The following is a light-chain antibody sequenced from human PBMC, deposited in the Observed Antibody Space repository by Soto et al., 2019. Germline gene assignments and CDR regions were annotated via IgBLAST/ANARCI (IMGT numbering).Light chain of an antibody. Sequence: QLVLTQPASLSASPGASASLTCTLRSGFSVGTYRIYWYQQNPGSPPQYLLRYKSASDKQQGSGVPSRFSGSKDASSNAGMLIISLLPYDDEAYYYCLIWHSGAYVFGTGTKLTVL. J-gene: IGLJ1*01. CDR3: LIWHSGAYV. CDR2: YKSASDK. V-gene: IGLV5-45*01. CDR1: SGFSVGTYR.